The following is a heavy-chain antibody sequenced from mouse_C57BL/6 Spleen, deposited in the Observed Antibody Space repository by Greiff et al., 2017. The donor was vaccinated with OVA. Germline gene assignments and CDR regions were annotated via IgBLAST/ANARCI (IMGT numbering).Heavy chain of an antibody. J-gene: IGHJ2*01. CDR3: ARLSDHDY. CDR2: IYPGDGDT. Sequence: QVQLQQSGPELVKPGASVKISCKASGYAFSSSWMNWVKQRPGKGLEWIGRIYPGDGDTNYNGKFKGKATLTADKSSSTAYMQLSSLTSEDSAVYFCARLSDHDYWGQGTTLTVSS. CDR1: GYAFSSSW. V-gene: IGHV1-82*01. D-gene: IGHD2-13*01.